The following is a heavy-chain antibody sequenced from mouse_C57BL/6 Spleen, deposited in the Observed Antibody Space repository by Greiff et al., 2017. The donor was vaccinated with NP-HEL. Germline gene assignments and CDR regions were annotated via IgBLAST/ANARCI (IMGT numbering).Heavy chain of an antibody. CDR2: IDPEDGET. CDR1: GFNIKDYY. V-gene: IGHV14-2*01. Sequence: EVKLVESGAELVKPGASVKLSCTASGFNIKDYYMHWVKQRTEQGLEWIGRIDPEDGETKYAPKFPGKATITADTSSNTAYLQLSSLTSEDTAVYYCARSRNYGSSSFAYWGQGTLVTVSA. CDR3: ARSRNYGSSSFAY. J-gene: IGHJ3*01. D-gene: IGHD1-1*01.